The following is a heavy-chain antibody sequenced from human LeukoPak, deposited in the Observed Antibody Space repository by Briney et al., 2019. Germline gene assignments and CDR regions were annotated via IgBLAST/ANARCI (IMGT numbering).Heavy chain of an antibody. V-gene: IGHV3-30*18. CDR2: ISYDGSNK. J-gene: IGHJ4*02. D-gene: IGHD5-12*01. CDR3: AKDGLRQRSHDY. Sequence: GRSLRLSCAASGFTFSSYGMHWVRQAPGKGLEWVAVISYDGSNKYYADSVKGRFTISRDNSKNTLYLQMNSLRAEDTAVYYCAKDGLRQRSHDYWGQGTLVTVSS. CDR1: GFTFSSYG.